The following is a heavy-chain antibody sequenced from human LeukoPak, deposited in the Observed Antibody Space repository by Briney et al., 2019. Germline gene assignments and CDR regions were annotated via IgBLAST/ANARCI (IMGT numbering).Heavy chain of an antibody. V-gene: IGHV4-59*08. CDR3: AISYSSGWYAFDY. J-gene: IGHJ4*02. CDR1: RGSISSYY. Sequence: SETLSLTCTVSRGSISSYYWSWIRQPPGKGLEWIGYIYYSGSTNYNPSLKSRVTISVDTSKNQFSLKLSSVTAADTAVYYCAISYSSGWYAFDYWGQGTLVTVSS. D-gene: IGHD6-19*01. CDR2: IYYSGST.